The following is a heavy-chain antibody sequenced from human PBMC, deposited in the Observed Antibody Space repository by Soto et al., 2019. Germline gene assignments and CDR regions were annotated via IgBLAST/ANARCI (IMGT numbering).Heavy chain of an antibody. Sequence: SETLSLTCTVSGGSISSSSYYWGWIRQPPGKGLEWIGSIYYSGSTYYNPSLKSRVTISVDTSKNQFSLKLSSVTAADTAVYYCARLRYEPFDYYGSGSISWGQGTLVTVSS. CDR2: IYYSGST. D-gene: IGHD3-10*01. CDR1: GGSISSSSYY. J-gene: IGHJ4*02. CDR3: ARLRYEPFDYYGSGSIS. V-gene: IGHV4-39*01.